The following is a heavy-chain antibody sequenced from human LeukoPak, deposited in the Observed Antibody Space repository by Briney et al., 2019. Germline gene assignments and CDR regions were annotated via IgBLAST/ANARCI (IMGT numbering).Heavy chain of an antibody. CDR2: ISASGGET. J-gene: IGHJ4*01. Sequence: GGSLRLSCVVSGLTFSSYSMTWVRQAPGKGLEWVSGISASGGETWYPDSVKGRFTISRDNSKNTLFLQMNSLRVEDTAIYYCAKDAAGPEYWGQEPWSPSPQ. V-gene: IGHV3-23*01. CDR1: GLTFSSYS. D-gene: IGHD6-13*01. CDR3: AKDAAGPEY.